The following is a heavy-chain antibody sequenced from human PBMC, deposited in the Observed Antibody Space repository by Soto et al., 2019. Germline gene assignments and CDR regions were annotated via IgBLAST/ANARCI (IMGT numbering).Heavy chain of an antibody. CDR2: ISYDGYKK. V-gene: IGHV3-30*03. J-gene: IGHJ6*02. CDR1: GFAFSNYD. D-gene: IGHD3-3*01. CDR3: TSCGRFPRVGVDYYAMDV. Sequence: GGSLRLSCAASGFAFSNYDLYWVRQAPGKGLEWVALISYDGYKKYYADSVKGRFTISRDSSRNGLYLQMDSLRPEDTAVYFCTSCGRFPRVGVDYYAMDVWGQGTTVTVSS.